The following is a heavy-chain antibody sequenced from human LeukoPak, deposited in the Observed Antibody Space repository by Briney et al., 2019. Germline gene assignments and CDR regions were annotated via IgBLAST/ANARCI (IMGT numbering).Heavy chain of an antibody. CDR3: ARRGLHHSGSHYFDY. Sequence: SETLSLTCTVSGGSISRSSYHWGWIRQPPGRGLEWIGSIYYSGNTYYNPSLKSRVTISVDTSKNQFSLNLSSVTAADTAVYYCARRGLHHSGSHYFDYWGQGTLVTVSS. J-gene: IGHJ4*02. V-gene: IGHV4-39*01. CDR2: IYYSGNT. CDR1: GGSISRSSYH. D-gene: IGHD1-26*01.